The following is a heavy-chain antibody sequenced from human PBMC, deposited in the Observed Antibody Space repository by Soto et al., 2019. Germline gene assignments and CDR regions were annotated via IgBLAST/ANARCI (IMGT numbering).Heavy chain of an antibody. CDR3: AKDLIFSSWYSDLFDY. CDR2: ISGSGGST. V-gene: IGHV3-23*01. J-gene: IGHJ4*02. CDR1: GFTFSSYA. Sequence: GGSLRLSCAASGFTFSSYAMSWVRQAPGKGLEWVSAISGSGGSTYYADSVKGRFTISRDNSKNTLYLQMNSLRAEDTAVYYCAKDLIFSSWYSDLFDYWGQGTLVTVSS. D-gene: IGHD6-13*01.